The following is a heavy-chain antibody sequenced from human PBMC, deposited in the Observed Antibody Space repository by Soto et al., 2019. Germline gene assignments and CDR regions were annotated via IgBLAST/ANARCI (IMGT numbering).Heavy chain of an antibody. D-gene: IGHD3-22*01. CDR3: ARGGLEVIRGLDYYGMDV. Sequence: SETLSLTCTVSGGSISSYYWSWIRQPPGKGLEWIGYIYYSGSTNYNPSLKSRVTISVDTSKNHFSLKLSSVTAADTAVYYCARGGLEVIRGLDYYGMDVWGQGTTVTVSS. CDR2: IYYSGST. CDR1: GGSISSYY. J-gene: IGHJ6*02. V-gene: IGHV4-59*01.